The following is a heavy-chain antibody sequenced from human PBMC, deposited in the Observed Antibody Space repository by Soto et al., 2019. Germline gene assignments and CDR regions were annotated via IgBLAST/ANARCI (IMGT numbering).Heavy chain of an antibody. CDR3: ARDNGYCSSTSCYIGSGWFDP. Sequence: GGSLRLSCAASGFTFSSYWMSWARQAPGKGLEWVANIKQDGSEKYYVDSVKGRFTISRDNAKNSLYLQMNSLRAEDTAVYYCARDNGYCSSTSCYIGSGWFDPWGQGTLVTVSS. D-gene: IGHD2-2*03. V-gene: IGHV3-7*01. J-gene: IGHJ5*02. CDR2: IKQDGSEK. CDR1: GFTFSSYW.